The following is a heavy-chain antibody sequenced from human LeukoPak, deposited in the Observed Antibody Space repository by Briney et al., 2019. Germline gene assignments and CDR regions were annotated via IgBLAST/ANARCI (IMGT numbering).Heavy chain of an antibody. D-gene: IGHD2-2*01. J-gene: IGHJ3*02. Sequence: GASVKVSCKASGYTFTSYSIYWVRQAPGQGLEWMAIINPSGGTTSIAQKFQGRVTMTRDTSTSTVYMELSSLRSEDTAVYYCARDIEPDCSTTGCFIKAFDMWGQGTMVTVSS. CDR2: INPSGGTT. CDR3: ARDIEPDCSTTGCFIKAFDM. CDR1: GYTFTSYS. V-gene: IGHV1-46*01.